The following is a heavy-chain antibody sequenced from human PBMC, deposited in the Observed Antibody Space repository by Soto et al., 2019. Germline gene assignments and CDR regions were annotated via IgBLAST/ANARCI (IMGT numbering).Heavy chain of an antibody. CDR1: GFTFSSHS. CDR2: TSANDGTK. CDR3: AREVVTTEWYFDN. D-gene: IGHD1-1*01. V-gene: IGHV3-30-3*01. J-gene: IGHJ4*02. Sequence: QVQLMESGGGVVQPGGSLRLSFVTSGFTFSSHSMHWFRQAPGKGLEWVAVTSANDGTKFYTDSVKGLFTVSRDNSKNTLYLQMNSLRVEDTAVYYCAREVVTTEWYFDNWGQGILVIVSS.